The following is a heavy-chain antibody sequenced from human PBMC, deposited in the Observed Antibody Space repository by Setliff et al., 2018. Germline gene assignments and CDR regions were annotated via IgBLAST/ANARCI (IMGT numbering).Heavy chain of an antibody. J-gene: IGHJ4*02. CDR3: ARCSSWHGHYPHFNY. V-gene: IGHV3-30-3*01. CDR1: GLTFTNYA. CDR2: ISYDGNKI. D-gene: IGHD6-13*01. Sequence: GGSLRLSCAASGLTFTNYAMHWVRQAPGKGLEWVALISYDGNKIYYADSVRGRFTISSDTSKNTVFLQMNRLRAEDTAIYYCARCSSWHGHYPHFNYWGQGTLVTVSS.